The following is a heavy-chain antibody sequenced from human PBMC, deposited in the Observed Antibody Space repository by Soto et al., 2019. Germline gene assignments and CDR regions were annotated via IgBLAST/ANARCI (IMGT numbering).Heavy chain of an antibody. CDR2: VYYSVIT. CDR3: AGHNYEMVY. V-gene: IGHV4-59*12. D-gene: IGHD3-3*01. J-gene: IGHJ4*02. CDR1: CGSISSYY. Sequence: SETLSLTCTVSCGSISSYYWSWIRQPPGNGLYCIGYVYYSVITSXXPSLKSRXXISVDTSKNHXSLKLXSVTAAYTAVYYCAGHNYEMVYWRQGTLVTVSS.